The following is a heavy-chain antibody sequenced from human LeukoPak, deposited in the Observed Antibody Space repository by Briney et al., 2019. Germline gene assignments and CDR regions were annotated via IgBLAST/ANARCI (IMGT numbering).Heavy chain of an antibody. Sequence: PSETLSLTGAVYGGSFSGYYWNWIRQPPGKGLEWIGEINHSGSTNYNPSLRSRVTISVDTSKSQFSLKLSSVTAADTAVYYCARAQYVDISGFYPGYWGQGTLVTVSS. CDR1: GGSFSGYY. D-gene: IGHD3-22*01. V-gene: IGHV4-34*01. CDR2: INHSGST. J-gene: IGHJ4*02. CDR3: ARAQYVDISGFYPGY.